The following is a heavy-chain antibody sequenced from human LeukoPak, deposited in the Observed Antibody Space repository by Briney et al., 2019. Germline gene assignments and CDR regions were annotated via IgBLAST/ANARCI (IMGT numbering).Heavy chain of an antibody. CDR3: ARGNPNYDYVWGSYRHYFDY. Sequence: SETLSLTCAVYGGSFSGYYWSWIRQPPGKGLEWIGEINHSGSTDYNPSLKSRVTISVDTSKNQFSLKLSSVTAADTAVYYCARGNPNYDYVWGSYRHYFDYWGQGTLVTVSS. CDR1: GGSFSGYY. D-gene: IGHD3-16*02. V-gene: IGHV4-34*01. J-gene: IGHJ4*02. CDR2: INHSGST.